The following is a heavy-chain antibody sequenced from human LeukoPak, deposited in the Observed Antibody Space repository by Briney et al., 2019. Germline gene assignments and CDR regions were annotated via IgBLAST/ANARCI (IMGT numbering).Heavy chain of an antibody. CDR2: FAPEDGEA. J-gene: IGHJ4*02. Sequence: ASVKVSCKVFGNTLTELSMHWVRQAPGKGLESMGGFAPEDGEAIYAQQFQGRLTMTEDTSTDTAYMELSSLTSEDTAVYYCTIGRRYQLYDYWGQGTLVTVSS. CDR1: GNTLTELS. V-gene: IGHV1-24*01. CDR3: TIGRRYQLYDY. D-gene: IGHD1-1*01.